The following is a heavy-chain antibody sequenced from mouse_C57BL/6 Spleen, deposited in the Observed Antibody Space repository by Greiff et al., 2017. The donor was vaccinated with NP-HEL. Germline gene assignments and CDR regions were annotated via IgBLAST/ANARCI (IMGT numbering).Heavy chain of an antibody. J-gene: IGHJ2*01. D-gene: IGHD4-1*01. CDR1: GFTFSDYG. CDR3: ARMGLTGTDY. V-gene: IGHV5-17*01. CDR2: ISSGSSTI. Sequence: EVKLMESGGGLVKPGGSLKLSCAASGFTFSDYGMHWVRQAPEKGLEWVAYISSGSSTIYYADTVKGRFTISRDNAKNTLFLQMTSLRSEDTAMYYCARMGLTGTDYWGQGTTLTVSS.